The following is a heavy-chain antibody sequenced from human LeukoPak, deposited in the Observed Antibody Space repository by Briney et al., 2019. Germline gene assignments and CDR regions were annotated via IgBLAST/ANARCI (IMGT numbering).Heavy chain of an antibody. Sequence: GGSLRLSCAASGFTFSNAWMSWVRQAPGKGLKWVGRIKSKTDGGTTDYAVPVKGRFTISRDDSKNTLYLQMNSLKTEDTAVYYCTSRSYNWNDGDAFDIWGQGTMVTVSS. D-gene: IGHD1-1*01. CDR2: IKSKTDGGTT. J-gene: IGHJ3*02. CDR3: TSRSYNWNDGDAFDI. CDR1: GFTFSNAW. V-gene: IGHV3-15*01.